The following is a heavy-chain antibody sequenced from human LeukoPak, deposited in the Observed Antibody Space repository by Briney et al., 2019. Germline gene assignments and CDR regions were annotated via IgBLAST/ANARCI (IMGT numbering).Heavy chain of an antibody. Sequence: GGSLRLSCVVSGFIFSDYNMHWVRQAPGKGLEWVTIISYDGTKKYYADSVKGRFTISRDNSKNTLYLQMNNLRTEDTAMYYCAKVRWDNSGWYYLDSWGQGTLVTVSS. CDR3: AKVRWDNSGWYYLDS. CDR2: ISYDGTKK. D-gene: IGHD6-19*01. CDR1: GFIFSDYN. V-gene: IGHV3-30*18. J-gene: IGHJ4*02.